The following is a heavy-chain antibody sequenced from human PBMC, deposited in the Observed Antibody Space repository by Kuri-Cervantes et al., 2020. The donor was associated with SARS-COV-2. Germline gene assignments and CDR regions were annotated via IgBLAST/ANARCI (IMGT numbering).Heavy chain of an antibody. CDR2: ISYDGRNT. V-gene: IGHV3-30*14. J-gene: IGHJ4*02. Sequence: GGSLRLSCEASGFIFSDYAIDWVRQAPGKGLEWVAIISYDGRNTKFADSVKGRFTISRDNSKNVVYLQMNSLRIEDTAEYFRARGGRYYFDYWGQGSPVTVSS. CDR1: GFIFSDYA. D-gene: IGHD1-26*01. CDR3: ARGGRYYFDY.